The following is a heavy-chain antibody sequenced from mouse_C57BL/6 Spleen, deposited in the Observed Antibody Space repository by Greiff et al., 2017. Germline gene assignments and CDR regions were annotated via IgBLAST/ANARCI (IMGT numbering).Heavy chain of an antibody. CDR2: IYWDDDK. J-gene: IGHJ2*01. CDR1: GFSLSTSGMG. Sequence: QVTLKECGPGILQSSQTLSLTCSFSGFSLSTSGMGVSWIRQPSGKGLEWLAHIYWDDDKRYNPSLKSRLTISKDTSRHQVFLKITSVDTADTATYYCARQGLYSNYGVSFDYWGQGTTLTVSS. V-gene: IGHV8-12*01. CDR3: ARQGLYSNYGVSFDY. D-gene: IGHD2-5*01.